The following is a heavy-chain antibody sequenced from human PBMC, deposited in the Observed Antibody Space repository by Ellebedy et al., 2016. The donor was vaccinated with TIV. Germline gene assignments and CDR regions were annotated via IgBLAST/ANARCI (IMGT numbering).Heavy chain of an antibody. J-gene: IGHJ4*02. CDR3: ATLGGERDY. V-gene: IGHV3-74*01. D-gene: IGHD7-27*01. Sequence: GESLKISCAASGFTFSNYWIHWVRQGPGKGLEWLSGINHDGSETFYADSVKGRFTIFRANAQNTLYLQMDSLRVDDTAGYYCATLGGERDYWGQGTQVTVSS. CDR2: INHDGSET. CDR1: GFTFSNYW.